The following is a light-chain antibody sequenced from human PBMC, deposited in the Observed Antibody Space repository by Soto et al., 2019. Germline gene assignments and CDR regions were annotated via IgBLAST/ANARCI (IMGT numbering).Light chain of an antibody. CDR3: QQYNTYAT. CDR1: QSVSSW. V-gene: IGKV1-5*03. CDR2: QAS. J-gene: IGKJ1*01. Sequence: DIQMTQSPTTLSESGGDRVAITCRASQSVSSWLAWYQQKPGKAAKLLIYQASSLESGVPSRFCGSGSGTEFTLPLSSLPPDDSAPYYGQQYNTYATFGQGTKVDI.